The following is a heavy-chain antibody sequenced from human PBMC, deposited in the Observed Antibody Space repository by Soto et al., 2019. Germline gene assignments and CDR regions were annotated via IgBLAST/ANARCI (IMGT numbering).Heavy chain of an antibody. D-gene: IGHD4-17*01. CDR1: GFTVSSNY. CDR2: IYSGGST. CDR3: ARESATVTTHWYFDL. J-gene: IGHJ2*01. V-gene: IGHV3-53*01. Sequence: HPGGSLRLSCAASGFTVSSNYMSWVRQAPGKGLEWVSVIYSGGSTYYADSVKGRFTISRDNSKNTLYLQMNSLRAEDTAVYYCARESATVTTHWYFDLWGRGTLVTVSS.